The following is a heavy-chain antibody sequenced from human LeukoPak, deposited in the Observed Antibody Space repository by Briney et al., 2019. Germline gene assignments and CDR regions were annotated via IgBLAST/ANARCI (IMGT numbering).Heavy chain of an antibody. CDR3: ARHFGYDDTSDYQGVPDH. V-gene: IGHV4-39*01. CDR2: ISYTGNT. Sequence: SETLSLTCTVSGVFINSNTYSWGWIRQPPGGGLEWIGTISYTGNTYYNSSLKSRLTISVDTSMTQFSLSLRSVTATDTAVYYCARHFGYDDTSDYQGVPDHWGQGSLVTVSS. J-gene: IGHJ4*02. CDR1: GVFINSNTYS. D-gene: IGHD3-22*01.